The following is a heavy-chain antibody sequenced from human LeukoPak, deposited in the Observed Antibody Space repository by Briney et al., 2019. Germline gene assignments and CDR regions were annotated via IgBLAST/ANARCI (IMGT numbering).Heavy chain of an antibody. V-gene: IGHV3-53*01. CDR1: GFTVSNTY. Sequence: GGSLRLSCAASGFTVSNTYMSWVRQAPGKGLEWVSLIYSGGGTYSADSVKGRFTISRDNSKNTLYLQMNSLRAEDTAVYYCARDSVSYDFWSGYTTYYYYGMDVWGQGTTVTVSS. CDR2: IYSGGGT. CDR3: ARDSVSYDFWSGYTTYYYYGMDV. D-gene: IGHD3-3*01. J-gene: IGHJ6*02.